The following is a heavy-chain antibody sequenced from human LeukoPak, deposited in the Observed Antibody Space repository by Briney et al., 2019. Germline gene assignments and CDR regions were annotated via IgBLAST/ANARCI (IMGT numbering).Heavy chain of an antibody. CDR2: INPNSGGT. CDR1: GYTFTVYY. V-gene: IGHV1-2*04. J-gene: IGHJ5*02. CDR3: AITMPSRDNWFDH. D-gene: IGHD3-10*01. Sequence: ASVKVSCRASGYTFTVYYMHWVRQAPGQGREWMGWINPNSGGTNYTQKFQGWVTMTRDTSISPAYMELSRLRSDATAVYSCAITMPSRDNWFDHWGQGTLVTVSS.